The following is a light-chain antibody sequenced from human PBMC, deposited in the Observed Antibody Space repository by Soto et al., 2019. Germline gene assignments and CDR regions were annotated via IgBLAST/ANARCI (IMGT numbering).Light chain of an antibody. Sequence: DIQMTQSPSTLSASVGDRVTITCRASQSISSWLAWYQQKPGKAPKLLIYDASSLESGVPSRFSGSGSGTEITLTISSLQPDDFATYYCQQYNSYSLWAFGQGTK. CDR3: QQYNSYSLWA. J-gene: IGKJ1*01. CDR1: QSISSW. V-gene: IGKV1-5*01. CDR2: DAS.